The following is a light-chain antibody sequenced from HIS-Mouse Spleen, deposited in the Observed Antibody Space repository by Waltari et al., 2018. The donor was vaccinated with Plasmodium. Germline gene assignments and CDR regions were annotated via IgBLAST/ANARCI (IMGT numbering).Light chain of an antibody. CDR3: YSTDSSGNQRV. Sequence: SYELTQPPSVSVSPGQTARITCSGDALPKKYAYWYQQKSGQAPVLVIYEDSKRPSGTPEGFSGSSSGTMATLTISGAQVEDEADDYCYSTDSSGNQRVFGGGTKLTVL. V-gene: IGLV3-10*01. CDR2: EDS. J-gene: IGLJ3*02. CDR1: ALPKKY.